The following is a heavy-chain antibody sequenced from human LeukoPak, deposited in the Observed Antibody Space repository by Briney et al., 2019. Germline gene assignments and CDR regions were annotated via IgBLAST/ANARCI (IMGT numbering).Heavy chain of an antibody. D-gene: IGHD7-27*01. V-gene: IGHV3-30*02. CDR2: IRHDGTDQ. CDR3: AKDGNWASVS. J-gene: IGHJ5*02. Sequence: GGSLRLSRVGSGFIFSGHWARQVPGMGLDWLTFIRHDGTDQHYADSVRGRFTISRDNSKNTVYLQMNSLRPEDTALYYCAKDGNWASVSWGQGTLVTVSS. CDR1: GFIFSG.